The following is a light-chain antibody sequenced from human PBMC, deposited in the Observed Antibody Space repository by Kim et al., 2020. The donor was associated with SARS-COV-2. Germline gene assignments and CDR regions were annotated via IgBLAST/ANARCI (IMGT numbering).Light chain of an antibody. CDR1: QGISTN. V-gene: IGKV1-16*01. Sequence: DIQITQSPSSLSASVGDRVTITCRASQGISTNLAWFQQKPGEAPKSLIYDASSLQGGVPSRFSASGSGQDFTLTISSLQPADFAIYFCQQYNRHPITFGQGTRLEIK. J-gene: IGKJ5*01. CDR3: QQYNRHPIT. CDR2: DAS.